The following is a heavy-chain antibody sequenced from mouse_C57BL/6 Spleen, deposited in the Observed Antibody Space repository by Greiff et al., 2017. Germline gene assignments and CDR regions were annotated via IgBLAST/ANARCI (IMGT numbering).Heavy chain of an antibody. CDR2: ISSGGSYT. Sequence: EVKLVESGGDLVKPGGSLKLSCAASGFTFSSYGMSWVRQTPDKRLEWVATISSGGSYTYYPDSVKGRFTISRDNAKNTLYLQMSSLKSEDTAMYYCARHNTTVVAPMDYWGQGTSVTVSS. J-gene: IGHJ4*01. V-gene: IGHV5-6*02. CDR1: GFTFSSYG. CDR3: ARHNTTVVAPMDY. D-gene: IGHD1-1*01.